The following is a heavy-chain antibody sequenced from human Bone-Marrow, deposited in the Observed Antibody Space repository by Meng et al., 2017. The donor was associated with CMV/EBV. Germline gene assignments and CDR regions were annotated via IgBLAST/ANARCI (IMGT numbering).Heavy chain of an antibody. V-gene: IGHV3-21*01. CDR3: ARSRPVSGSGSYYPFDY. D-gene: IGHD3-10*01. Sequence: FSFRSYGMNWVRQAPGKGLEWVSSISSTSGYIFYADSVKGRFTISRDNAKNSLYLQMSSLRADDTAVYYCARSRPVSGSGSYYPFDYWGQGTLVTVSS. CDR1: FSFRSYG. CDR2: ISSTSGYI. J-gene: IGHJ4*02.